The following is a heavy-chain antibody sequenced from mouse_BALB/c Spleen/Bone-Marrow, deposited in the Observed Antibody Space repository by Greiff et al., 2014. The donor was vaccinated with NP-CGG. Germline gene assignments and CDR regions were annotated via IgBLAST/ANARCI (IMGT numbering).Heavy chain of an antibody. Sequence: EVQLVESGGGLVQPGGSLKLSCAASGFTFSSYGMSWVRQTPDRRLELVATIISNGGSTYYPDSVKGRFTISRDNAKNTLYLQMSSLKSEDTAMYYCARERDGYFRDAMDYWGQGTSVTVSS. CDR2: IISNGGST. V-gene: IGHV5-6-3*01. CDR1: GFTFSSYG. D-gene: IGHD2-3*01. J-gene: IGHJ4*01. CDR3: ARERDGYFRDAMDY.